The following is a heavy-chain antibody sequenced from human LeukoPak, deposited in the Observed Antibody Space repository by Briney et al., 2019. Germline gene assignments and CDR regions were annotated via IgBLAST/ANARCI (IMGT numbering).Heavy chain of an antibody. CDR1: GYTFTSYG. Sequence: ASVKVSCKASGYTFTSYGFSWVRQAPGQGLEWMGWISAYNGKTNYLQKFQGRVTMTTDTSTTTAYMELRSLRSDDTAAYYCARHPSIAVAGSEFDYWGRGTLVTVSS. CDR2: ISAYNGKT. V-gene: IGHV1-18*01. D-gene: IGHD6-19*01. CDR3: ARHPSIAVAGSEFDY. J-gene: IGHJ4*02.